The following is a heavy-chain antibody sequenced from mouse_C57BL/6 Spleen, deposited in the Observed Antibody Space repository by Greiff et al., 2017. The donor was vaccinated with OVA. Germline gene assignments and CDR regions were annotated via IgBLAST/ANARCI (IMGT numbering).Heavy chain of an antibody. V-gene: IGHV1-50*01. CDR2: IDPSDSYT. Sequence: QVQLQQPGAELVKPGASVKLSCKASGYTFTSYWMQWVKQRPGQGLEWIGEIDPSDSYTNYNQKFKGKATLTVDTSSSTAYMQLSSLTSEDSAVYDCARSRDGYYAMDYWGQGTSVTVSS. CDR3: ARSRDGYYAMDY. D-gene: IGHD2-3*01. CDR1: GYTFTSYW. J-gene: IGHJ4*01.